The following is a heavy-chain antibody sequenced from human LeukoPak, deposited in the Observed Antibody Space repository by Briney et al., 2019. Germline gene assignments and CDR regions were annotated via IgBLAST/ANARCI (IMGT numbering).Heavy chain of an antibody. V-gene: IGHV3-23*01. CDR2: VSGSGGAS. Sequence: GGSLRLSCAASGFTFSTYAMSWVRPAPGKGLEWVSIVSGSGGASYYADSVKGRFTISRDNSKNTLYLQMNSLRAEDTAIYYCAKGLFSPTYYFDYWGQGTLVTVSS. CDR3: AKGLFSPTYYFDY. CDR1: GFTFSTYA. J-gene: IGHJ4*02.